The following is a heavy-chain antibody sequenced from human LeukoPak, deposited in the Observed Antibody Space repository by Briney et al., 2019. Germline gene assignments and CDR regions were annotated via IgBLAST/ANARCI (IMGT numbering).Heavy chain of an antibody. CDR1: GFTFSSYW. CDR2: IKQDGSEK. D-gene: IGHD1-20*01. V-gene: IGHV3-7*05. J-gene: IGHJ4*02. Sequence: GGSLRLSCAASGFTFSSYWMSWVRQGPGRGLEWVAHIKQDGSEKYYVDSVKGRFTISRDNAKNSLYLQMNSLRAEDTAVYYCATSNWNHYDHWGQGTLVTVSS. CDR3: ATSNWNHYDH.